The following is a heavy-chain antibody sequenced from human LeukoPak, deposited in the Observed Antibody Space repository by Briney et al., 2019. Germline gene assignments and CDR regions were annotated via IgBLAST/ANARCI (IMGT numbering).Heavy chain of an antibody. CDR1: GYTFTSYY. D-gene: IGHD3-10*01. CDR3: GLGSGSYYMDDY. CDR2: INPSGGST. V-gene: IGHV1-46*01. Sequence: ASVKVSCKASGYTFTSYYMHWVRQAPGQGLEWMGIINPSGGSTSYAQKFQGRVTMTRDMSTSTVYMELSSLRSEDTAVYYCGLGSGSYYMDDYWGQGTLVTVSS. J-gene: IGHJ4*02.